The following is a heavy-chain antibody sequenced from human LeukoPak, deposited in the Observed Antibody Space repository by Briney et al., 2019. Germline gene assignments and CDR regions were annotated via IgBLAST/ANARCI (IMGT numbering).Heavy chain of an antibody. CDR3: VGAIRGFGAFDI. CDR2: IYTSGST. V-gene: IGHV4-4*07. Sequence: SQTLSLTCRVSGGSISYFYWGWNRHPAGKWLEWIGRIYTSGSTNYHTSFKTRVTRPVTISKKQSTLKLASLTAADTAVYSCVGAIRGFGAFDIWGQGTMVTVSS. J-gene: IGHJ3*02. D-gene: IGHD3-10*01. CDR1: GGSISYFY.